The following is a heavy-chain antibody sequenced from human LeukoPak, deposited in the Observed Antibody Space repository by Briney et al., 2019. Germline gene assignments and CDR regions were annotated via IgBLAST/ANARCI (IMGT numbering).Heavy chain of an antibody. J-gene: IGHJ4*02. CDR2: INHSGST. CDR1: GGSFSGYY. V-gene: IGHV4-34*01. Sequence: SETLSLTCAVYGGSFSGYYWSWIRQPPGKGLEWIGEINHSGSTNYNPSLKSRVTISVDTSKNQFSLKLSSVTAADTAVYYCARDNPSFGELLIGGQGTLVTVSS. D-gene: IGHD3-10*01. CDR3: ARDNPSFGELLI.